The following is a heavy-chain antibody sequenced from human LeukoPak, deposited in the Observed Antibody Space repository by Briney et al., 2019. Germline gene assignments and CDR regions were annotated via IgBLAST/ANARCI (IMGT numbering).Heavy chain of an antibody. Sequence: GGSLRLSCAASGFTFSDYYMSWVRQAPGKGLEWVSVIYSGGGTYYADSVKGRFTISRDNSKNTLYLQMDSLRAEDTAVYYCARDQDSPFGYWGQGTLVTVSS. V-gene: IGHV3-66*01. CDR2: IYSGGGT. CDR3: ARDQDSPFGY. CDR1: GFTFSDYY. J-gene: IGHJ4*02. D-gene: IGHD2-15*01.